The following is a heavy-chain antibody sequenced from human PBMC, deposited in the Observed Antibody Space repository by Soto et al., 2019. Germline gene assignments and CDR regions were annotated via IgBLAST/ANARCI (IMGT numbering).Heavy chain of an antibody. CDR3: AHTPWGAAPDY. Sequence: LGESLKISCKGSVYSFTSYWISWVRQMPGKGLEWMGRIDPSDSYTNYSPSFQGHVTISADKSISTAYLQWSSLKASDAATYYYAHTPWGAAPDYWGLGTPVTVSS. CDR2: IDPSDSYT. J-gene: IGHJ4*02. V-gene: IGHV5-10-1*01. CDR1: VYSFTSYW. D-gene: IGHD3-16*01.